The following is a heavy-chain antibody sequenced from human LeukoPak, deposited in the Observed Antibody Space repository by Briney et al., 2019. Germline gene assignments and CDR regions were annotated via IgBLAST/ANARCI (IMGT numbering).Heavy chain of an antibody. J-gene: IGHJ5*02. CDR2: IIPILGIA. V-gene: IGHV1-69*04. D-gene: IGHD5-18*01. Sequence: SVKVSCKASGGTFSSYAISWVRQAPGRGLEWMGRIIPILGIANYAQKFQGRVTITADKSTSTAYMELSSLRSEDTAVYYCARDRNIRLRESEFDPWGQGTLVTVSS. CDR1: GGTFSSYA. CDR3: ARDRNIRLRESEFDP.